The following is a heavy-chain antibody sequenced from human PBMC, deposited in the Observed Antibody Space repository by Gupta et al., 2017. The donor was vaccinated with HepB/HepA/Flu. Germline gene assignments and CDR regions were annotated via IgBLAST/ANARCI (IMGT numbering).Heavy chain of an antibody. J-gene: IGHJ5*02. CDR1: GGTFSSYA. V-gene: IGHV1-69*01. D-gene: IGHD2-15*01. CDR2: IIPIFGTA. Sequence: QVQLVQSGAEVKKPGSSVKVSCKASGGTFSSYAISWVRQAPGQGLEWMGGIIPIFGTANYAQKFQGRVTITADESTSTAYMELSSLRSEDTAVYYCARMKGCSGGSCPNWFDPWGQGTLVTVSS. CDR3: ARMKGCSGGSCPNWFDP.